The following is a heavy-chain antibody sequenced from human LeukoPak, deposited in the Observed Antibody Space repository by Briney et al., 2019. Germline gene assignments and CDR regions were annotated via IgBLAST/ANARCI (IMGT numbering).Heavy chain of an antibody. CDR3: VRDRSASYRFDY. CDR2: IYTSGST. CDR1: GDSISGYY. J-gene: IGHJ4*02. Sequence: SETLSLTCSVSGDSISGYYWSWIRQPAGKGLEWIGRIYTSGSTNYNPSLKSRVTMSVDTSKNQFSLNLTSATAADTAVYYCVRDRSASYRFDYWGQGTLVTVSS. D-gene: IGHD1-26*01. V-gene: IGHV4-4*07.